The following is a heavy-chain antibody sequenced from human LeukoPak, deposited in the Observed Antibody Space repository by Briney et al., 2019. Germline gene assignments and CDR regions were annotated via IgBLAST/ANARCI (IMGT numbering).Heavy chain of an antibody. CDR2: IYSGGST. Sequence: PGGSLRLSCAASGFTVSSNYVSWVRQAPGKGLEWVSVIYSGGSTYYADSVKGRFTISRDNSKNTLYLQMNSLRDEDTAVYYCARDHGSGSYWGPKFDYWGQGTLVTVSS. J-gene: IGHJ4*02. CDR3: ARDHGSGSYWGPKFDY. D-gene: IGHD1-26*01. V-gene: IGHV3-66*01. CDR1: GFTVSSNY.